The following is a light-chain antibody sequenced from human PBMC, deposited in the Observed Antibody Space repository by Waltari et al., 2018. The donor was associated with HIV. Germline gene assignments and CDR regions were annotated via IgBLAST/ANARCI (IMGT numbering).Light chain of an antibody. V-gene: IGLV4-60*03. J-gene: IGLJ3*02. CDR2: LEGNGDY. CDR1: SGSSSYI. CDR3: ETWDHNIRV. Sequence: QPVLTQSSSASASLGSSVKLTCTLSSGSSSYIIPWHPQPPGKAPRYLMKLEGNGDYNKGSGVPDRFSGSSSGADRYLTMSNGQSEDEADYYCETWDHNIRVFGGGTKLTVL.